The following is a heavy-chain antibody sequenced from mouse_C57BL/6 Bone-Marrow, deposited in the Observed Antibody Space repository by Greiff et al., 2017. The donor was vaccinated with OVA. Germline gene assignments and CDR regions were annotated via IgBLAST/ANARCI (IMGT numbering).Heavy chain of an antibody. V-gene: IGHV5-12*01. CDR3: ARRDAMDY. CDR2: ISNGGGST. J-gene: IGHJ4*01. Sequence: EVKLVESGGGLVQPGGSLKLSCAASGFTFSDFSMYWIRQTPEKRLEWVAYISNGGGSTYYPDTVKGRFTISRDNAKNTLYLQMSRLKSEDTAMYYCARRDAMDYWGQETSVTV. CDR1: GFTFSDFS.